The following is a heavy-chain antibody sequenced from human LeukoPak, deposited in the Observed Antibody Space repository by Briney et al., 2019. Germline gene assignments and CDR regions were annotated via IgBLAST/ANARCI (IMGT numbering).Heavy chain of an antibody. CDR1: GGSFSGYY. CDR2: IYYSGST. CDR3: ARRIVVVPAAIGPSHPYYYYYGMDV. J-gene: IGHJ6*02. V-gene: IGHV4-39*01. D-gene: IGHD2-2*02. Sequence: SETLSLTCAVYGGSFSGYYWGWIRQPPGKGLEWIGSIYYSGSTYYNPSLKSRVTISVDASKNQFSLKLSSVTAADTAVYYCARRIVVVPAAIGPSHPYYYYYGMDVWGQGTTVTVSS.